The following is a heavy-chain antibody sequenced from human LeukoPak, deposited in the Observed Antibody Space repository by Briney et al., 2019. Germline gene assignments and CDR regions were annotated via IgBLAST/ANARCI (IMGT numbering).Heavy chain of an antibody. V-gene: IGHV3-66*01. CDR3: ARGIGVDY. CDR1: GFTVSSNY. D-gene: IGHD3-10*01. Sequence: GGSLRLSCAASGFTVSSNYMAWVRQAPGKGLEWVSFINSGGTTYYADSVKGRFTISRDNSKNTLSLQMNSLRVEDTAVYYGARGIGVDYWGQGTLVTVSP. J-gene: IGHJ4*02. CDR2: INSGGTT.